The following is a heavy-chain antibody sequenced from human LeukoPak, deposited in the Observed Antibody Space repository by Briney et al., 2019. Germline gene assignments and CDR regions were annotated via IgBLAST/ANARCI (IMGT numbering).Heavy chain of an antibody. V-gene: IGHV3-30*02. D-gene: IGHD3-3*01. CDR1: GFTFSSYG. CDR2: IRYDGSEK. Sequence: GGSLRLSCAASGFTFSSYGTHWVRQAPGKGLEWVAFIRYDGSEKYYADSVKGRFTISRDNSKNTLYLQMNRLRVKDTAVYYCAARDFWSGPASDYWGQGTLVTVSS. CDR3: AARDFWSGPASDY. J-gene: IGHJ4*02.